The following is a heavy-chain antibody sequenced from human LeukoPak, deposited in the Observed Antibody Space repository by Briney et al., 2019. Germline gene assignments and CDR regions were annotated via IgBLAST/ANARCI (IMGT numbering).Heavy chain of an antibody. CDR3: ARDSGSYLDY. CDR1: GGTFSSYA. D-gene: IGHD1-26*01. Sequence: SVKVSCKASGGTFSSYAISWVRQAPGQGLEWMGRIIPILGIANYAQKFQGRVTMTRDTSISTAYMELSRLRSDDTAVYYCARDSGSYLDYWGQGTLVTVSS. J-gene: IGHJ4*02. V-gene: IGHV1-69*04. CDR2: IIPILGIA.